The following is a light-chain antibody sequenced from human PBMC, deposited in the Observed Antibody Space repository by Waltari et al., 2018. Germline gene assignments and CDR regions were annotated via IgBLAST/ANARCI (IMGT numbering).Light chain of an antibody. CDR2: DAS. Sequence: DILLTQSPSTLSASVGDRVTITCRASPAISRWLAWYQQKPGKAPNLLIFDASSLASGVPSRFSGSGSGTDFTLTISSLQPDDFATYYCQQYNSYSPWTFGPGTKVEIK. J-gene: IGKJ1*01. V-gene: IGKV1-5*01. CDR3: QQYNSYSPWT. CDR1: PAISRW.